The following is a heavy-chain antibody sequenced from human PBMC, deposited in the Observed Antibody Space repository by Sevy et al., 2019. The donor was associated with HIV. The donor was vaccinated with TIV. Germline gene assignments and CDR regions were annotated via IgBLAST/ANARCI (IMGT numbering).Heavy chain of an antibody. J-gene: IGHJ6*03. D-gene: IGHD3-16*01. CDR3: GRVVRDHVYGYYFYYYMDV. V-gene: IGHV4-38-2*01. Sequence: SETLSLTCAVSGSSISSDYQWGWIRRPPGKGLEWIGSISHDGSAAYNPSLKSRVTISIDTSTTQFSLHLNSVTAADTAVYYCGRVVRDHVYGYYFYYYMDVWGNGTSVTVSS. CDR1: GSSISSDYQ. CDR2: ISHDGSA.